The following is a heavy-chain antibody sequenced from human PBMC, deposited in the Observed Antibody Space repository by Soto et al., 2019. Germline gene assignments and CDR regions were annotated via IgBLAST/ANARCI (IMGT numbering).Heavy chain of an antibody. D-gene: IGHD2-21*02. J-gene: IGHJ6*02. CDR3: AATLVVTPEGDYYYYYGMDV. CDR1: GFTFTSSA. Sequence: QMQLVQSGPEVKKPGTSVKVSCKASGFTFTSSAVQWVRQACGQRLEWIGWIVVGSGNTNYAQKFQERVTITRDMSTSTAYMQLNSLRPDETAVYYRAATLVVTPEGDYYYYYGMDVWGQGTTVTVSS. CDR2: IVVGSGNT. V-gene: IGHV1-58*01.